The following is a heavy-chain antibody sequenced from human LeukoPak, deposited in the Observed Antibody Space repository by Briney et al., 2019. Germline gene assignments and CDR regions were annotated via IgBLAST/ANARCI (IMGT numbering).Heavy chain of an antibody. CDR2: IHSDDR. CDR3: ARDGSSRSLQY. J-gene: IGHJ1*01. CDR1: GFTFSSYS. Sequence: GGSLRLSCAASGFTFSSYSMNWVRQAPGKGLEWVSLIHSDDRYYADSVKGRFTISRDNSKNTLYLQMNSLRAEDTAVYYCARDGSSRSLQYWGQGTLVTVSS. V-gene: IGHV3-53*01.